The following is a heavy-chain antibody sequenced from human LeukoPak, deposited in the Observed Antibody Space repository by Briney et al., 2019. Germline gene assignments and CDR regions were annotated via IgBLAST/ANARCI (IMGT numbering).Heavy chain of an antibody. J-gene: IGHJ4*02. Sequence: PGGSLRLSCAASGFTFSSHSMNWVRQAPGKGLEWVSYISSSSSTIYYADSVKGRFTISRDNAKNSLYLQMNSLSAKDTAVYYCARGAYYYEDWGQGTLVTVSS. D-gene: IGHD3-22*01. CDR2: ISSSSSTI. CDR3: ARGAYYYED. CDR1: GFTFSSHS. V-gene: IGHV3-48*01.